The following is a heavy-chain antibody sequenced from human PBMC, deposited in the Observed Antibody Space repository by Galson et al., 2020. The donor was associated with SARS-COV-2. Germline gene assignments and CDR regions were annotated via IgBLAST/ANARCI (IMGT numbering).Heavy chain of an antibody. Sequence: ASEKVSCKASGYTFTGYYMHWVRQAPGQGLEWKGWINPNSGGTNYAQKFQGRVTMTRDTSISTAYMELSRLRSDDTAVYYCARGPYYYDSSGTRGAFDIWGQGTMVTVSS. D-gene: IGHD3-22*01. CDR1: GYTFTGYY. CDR2: INPNSGGT. J-gene: IGHJ3*02. V-gene: IGHV1-2*02. CDR3: ARGPYYYDSSGTRGAFDI.